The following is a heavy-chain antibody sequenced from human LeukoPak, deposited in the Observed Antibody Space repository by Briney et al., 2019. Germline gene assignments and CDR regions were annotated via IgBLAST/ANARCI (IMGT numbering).Heavy chain of an antibody. D-gene: IGHD6-19*01. CDR3: ARDWAGYSSGWHPFDY. CDR1: GGSISSYY. CDR2: IYTSGST. V-gene: IGHV4-4*07. Sequence: PSETQSLTCTVSGGSISSYYWSWIRQPAGKGLEWIGRIYTSGSTNYNPSLKSRVTMSVDTSKNQFSLKLSSVTAADTAVYYCARDWAGYSSGWHPFDYWGREPWSPSPQ. J-gene: IGHJ4*02.